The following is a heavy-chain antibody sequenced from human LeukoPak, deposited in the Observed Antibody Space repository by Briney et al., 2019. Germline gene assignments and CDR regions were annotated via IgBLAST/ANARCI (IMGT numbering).Heavy chain of an antibody. CDR3: AKDLEQSYSGWSASYDA. Sequence: GGSLRLSCAASGFTFSNYAMSWVRQVPGKWLGWVSAISSGAGTTGYADSVKGRFTISRVNSKSSIYLQMNSLRAEDTAVYYCAKDLEQSYSGWSASYDAWGQGTLVTVSS. D-gene: IGHD6-19*01. CDR2: ISSGAGTT. CDR1: GFTFSNYA. J-gene: IGHJ5*02. V-gene: IGHV3-23*01.